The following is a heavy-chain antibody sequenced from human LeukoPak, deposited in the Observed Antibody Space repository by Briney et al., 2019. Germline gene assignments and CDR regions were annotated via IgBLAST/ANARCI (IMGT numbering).Heavy chain of an antibody. CDR3: ARDQNAIVVVTAIDY. J-gene: IGHJ4*02. CDR1: GFTFSSYA. D-gene: IGHD2-21*02. V-gene: IGHV3-30-3*01. CDR2: ISDDGSNK. Sequence: GGSLRLSCAASGFTFSSYAMHWVRQAPGKGLEWVAAISDDGSNKYYADSVEGRFTISRDNSKITLYLQMNSLRAEDTAVYYCARDQNAIVVVTAIDYWGQGTLVTVSS.